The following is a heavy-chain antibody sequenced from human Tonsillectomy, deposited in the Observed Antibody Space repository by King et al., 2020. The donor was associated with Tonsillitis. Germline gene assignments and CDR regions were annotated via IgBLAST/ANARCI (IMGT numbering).Heavy chain of an antibody. J-gene: IGHJ2*01. Sequence: VQLQESGPGLVKPSETLSLTCTVSDGSLSNYYWSWIRQPPGKGLEWIGYIYYSGSTNYNPSLKSRVTISVDTSKNQFSLKLSSVTAADTAVYYCARGLSNWYFDLWGRGTLVTVSS. CDR2: IYYSGST. CDR1: DGSLSNYY. V-gene: IGHV4-59*01. CDR3: ARGLSNWYFDL.